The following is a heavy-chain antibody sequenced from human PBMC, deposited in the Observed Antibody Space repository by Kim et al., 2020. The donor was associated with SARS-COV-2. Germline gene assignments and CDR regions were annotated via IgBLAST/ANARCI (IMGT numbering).Heavy chain of an antibody. CDR2: IYWDDDK. CDR3: VHYANDFWGVRVDN. Sequence: SGPTLVKPTQTLTLTCTFSGFSLSTSGVGVGWIRQPPGKALEWLALIYWDDDKRYSPSLKSRLTITKDTSKNQVVLTMTNMDPVDTATYYCVHYANDFWGVRVDNWGQGTLVTVSS. CDR1: GFSLSTSGVG. D-gene: IGHD3-3*01. V-gene: IGHV2-5*02. J-gene: IGHJ4*02.